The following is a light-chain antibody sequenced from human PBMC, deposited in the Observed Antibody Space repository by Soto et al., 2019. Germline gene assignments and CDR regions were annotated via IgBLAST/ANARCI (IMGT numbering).Light chain of an antibody. CDR3: QQSYTTSIT. CDR1: QSISSY. J-gene: IGKJ5*01. Sequence: DIQMTQSPSSLSASIGDRVTITCRASQSISSYLSWYHQRPGKAPKLLIYAASSLQRGVPSRFSGSGSGTDFTLTISSLQPEDFATYYCQQSYTTSITLGQGTRLEIK. CDR2: AAS. V-gene: IGKV1-39*01.